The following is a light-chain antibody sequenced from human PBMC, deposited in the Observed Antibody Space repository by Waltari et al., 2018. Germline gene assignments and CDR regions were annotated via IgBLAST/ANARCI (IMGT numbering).Light chain of an antibody. J-gene: IGKJ5*01. CDR3: QQRKNWPIT. Sequence: EIVLTQSPATLSLSPGERAPLSCRASQSITTSLAWYQQKPGQAPRLLISDAFSRATGIPARFSGSGSGTDFTLTISSLEPEDFAIYYCQQRKNWPITFGQGTRLDIK. V-gene: IGKV3-11*01. CDR1: QSITTS. CDR2: DAF.